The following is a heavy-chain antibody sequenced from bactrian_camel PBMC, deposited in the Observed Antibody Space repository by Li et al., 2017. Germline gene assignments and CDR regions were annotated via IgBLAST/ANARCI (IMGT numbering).Heavy chain of an antibody. Sequence: QVQLVESGGVSVPPGGSMTLSCTPSGYTSRTNCMGWFRQAPGKEREGVAAIASDGVISYADSVKGRFTISQDNAKNTLDLQMNSLKPEDTAMYYCAAVARRYTRYPPLTKNEYSYWGRGTQVTVS. CDR1: GYTSRTNC. D-gene: IGHD5*01. CDR2: IASDGVI. J-gene: IGHJ4*01. V-gene: IGHV3S53*01. CDR3: AAVARRYTRYPPLTKNEYSY.